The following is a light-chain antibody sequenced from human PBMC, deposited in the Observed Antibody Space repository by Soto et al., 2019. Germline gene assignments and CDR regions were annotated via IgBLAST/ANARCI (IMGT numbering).Light chain of an antibody. Sequence: DIQMTQSPSTLSASVGDRVTITCRASQSISSWLAWYQQKPGKAPKLLIFKASSLESGVPSRFSGSGSGTEFTLTISSLQPDDFATYYGQQYSFYSYTFGQGTKLEI. CDR1: QSISSW. J-gene: IGKJ2*01. CDR3: QQYSFYSYT. V-gene: IGKV1-5*03. CDR2: KAS.